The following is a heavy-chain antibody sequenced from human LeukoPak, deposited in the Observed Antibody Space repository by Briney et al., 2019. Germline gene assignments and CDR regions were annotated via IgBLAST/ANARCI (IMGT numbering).Heavy chain of an antibody. CDR2: INHSGST. Sequence: SETLSLTCAVYGGSFSGYYWSWIRQPPGKGLEWIGEINHSGSTNYNPSLKSRVTISVDTSKNQFSLKLSSVTAADTAMYYCARGLSAIVHWGQGTLVTVST. J-gene: IGHJ4*02. CDR3: ARGLSAIVH. D-gene: IGHD2-21*02. CDR1: GGSFSGYY. V-gene: IGHV4-34*01.